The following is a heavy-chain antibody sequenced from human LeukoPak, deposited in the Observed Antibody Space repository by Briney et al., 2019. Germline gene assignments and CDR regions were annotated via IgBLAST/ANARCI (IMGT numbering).Heavy chain of an antibody. D-gene: IGHD2-2*01. Sequence: SETLSPTCTVPGYSISSGDYWGWIRQPPGKGLEWIGSIYHSGSTYYNPSLKSRVSISVDTSKIQFSLRLSSVTAADTAVYYCATIVVDPGSVYYYMDVWGKGTTVTVSS. CDR3: ATIVVDPGSVYYYMDV. CDR2: IYHSGST. V-gene: IGHV4-38-2*02. J-gene: IGHJ6*03. CDR1: GYSISSGDY.